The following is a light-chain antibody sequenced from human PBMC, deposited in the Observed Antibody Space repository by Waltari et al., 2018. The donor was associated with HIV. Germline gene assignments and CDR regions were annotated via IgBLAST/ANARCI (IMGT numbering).Light chain of an antibody. Sequence: QSVLTQAPSASGTPGQRVTISCSGTNSNTGRHFVYWYQQVPGGAPKLLIYRNNPRPSGVPDRFSGPKSVTSASLAISGLRSEDEADYYCAVWDDSLSGLVFGGRTKLTVL. V-gene: IGLV1-47*01. CDR1: NSNTGRHF. CDR2: RNN. J-gene: IGLJ2*01. CDR3: AVWDDSLSGLV.